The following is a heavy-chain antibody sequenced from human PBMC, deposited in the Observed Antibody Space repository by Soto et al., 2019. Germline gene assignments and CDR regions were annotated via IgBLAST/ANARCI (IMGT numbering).Heavy chain of an antibody. V-gene: IGHV1-69*13. Sequence: SVKVSCKASGGTFSSYAISWVRQAPGQGLEWMGGIIPIFGTANYAQKFQGRVTITADESTSTAYMELSSLRSEDTAVYYCAQGREARYYYGMDVWGQGTTVTVSS. CDR3: AQGREARYYYGMDV. D-gene: IGHD3-10*01. J-gene: IGHJ6*02. CDR2: IIPIFGTA. CDR1: GGTFSSYA.